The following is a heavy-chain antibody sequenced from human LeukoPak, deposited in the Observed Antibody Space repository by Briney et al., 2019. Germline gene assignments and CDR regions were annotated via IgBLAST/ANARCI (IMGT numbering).Heavy chain of an antibody. V-gene: IGHV3-66*01. CDR1: GFTVSSNY. D-gene: IGHD2-21*02. J-gene: IGHJ6*02. CDR3: ARGGDHRYYYYGMDV. CDR2: IYSGGST. Sequence: PGGSLRLSCAASGFTVSSNYMSWVSQAPGKGLEWVSVIYSGGSTYYADSVKGRFTISRDNSKNTLYLQMNSLRAEDTAVYYCARGGDHRYYYYGMDVWGQGTTVTVSS.